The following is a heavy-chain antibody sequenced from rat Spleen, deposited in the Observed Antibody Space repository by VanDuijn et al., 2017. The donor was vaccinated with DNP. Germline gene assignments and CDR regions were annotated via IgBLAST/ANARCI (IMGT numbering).Heavy chain of an antibody. CDR3: ASRAPGDYFYGGYFDY. V-gene: IGHV5-25*01. D-gene: IGHD1-6*01. CDR2: ISTSDSRT. CDR1: GFTFNNYY. Sequence: EVQLVASGGDLVQPGRSLKLSCAASGFTFNNYYMAWVRQAPKKGLEWVATISTSDSRTYYPDSVRGRFTIFRDIPKSTLYLQMDSLRSEDTATYYCASRAPGDYFYGGYFDYWGQGVMVTVSS. J-gene: IGHJ2*01.